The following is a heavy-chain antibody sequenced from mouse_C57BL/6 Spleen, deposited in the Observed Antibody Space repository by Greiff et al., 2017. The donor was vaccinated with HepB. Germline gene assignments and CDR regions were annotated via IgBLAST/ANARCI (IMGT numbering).Heavy chain of an antibody. CDR3: AREANWDEGFAY. CDR1: GYTFSSSW. CDR2: IYPGDGDT. Sequence: VQLQQSGPELVKPGASVKISCKASGYTFSSSWMNWVKQRPGKGLEWIGRIYPGDGDTNYNGKFKGKATLTADKSSSTAYMQLSSLTSEDSAVYCCAREANWDEGFAYWGQGTLVTVSA. J-gene: IGHJ3*01. D-gene: IGHD4-1*01. V-gene: IGHV1-82*01.